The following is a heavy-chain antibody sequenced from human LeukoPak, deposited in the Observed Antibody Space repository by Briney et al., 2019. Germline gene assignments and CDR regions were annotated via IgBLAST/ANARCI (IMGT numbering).Heavy chain of an antibody. CDR1: GYTFTDYY. CDR3: ARGHGYCSSTSCPDYNWFDP. CDR2: ISTYNGNT. J-gene: IGHJ5*02. V-gene: IGHV1-18*04. Sequence: ASVKVSCKASGYTFTDYYMSWVRQAPGQGLEWMGWISTYNGNTNYAQKLQGRVTMTTDTSTSTAYMELRSLRSDDTAVYYCARGHGYCSSTSCPDYNWFDPWGQGTLVTVSS. D-gene: IGHD2-2*03.